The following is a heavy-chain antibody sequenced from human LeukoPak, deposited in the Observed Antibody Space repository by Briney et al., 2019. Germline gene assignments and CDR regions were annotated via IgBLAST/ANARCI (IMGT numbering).Heavy chain of an antibody. CDR1: GFTFSNAW. Sequence: GGSLRLSCAASGFTFSNAWLNWVRQAPGKGLEWVGHIKSETDGGTTDYAAPVKGRFTISRDDSKNTLFLQMNSLKTEDTAVYYCTLPWGSGSYYDYWGQGTLVTVSS. J-gene: IGHJ4*02. D-gene: IGHD3-10*01. CDR2: IKSETDGGTT. CDR3: TLPWGSGSYYDY. V-gene: IGHV3-15*01.